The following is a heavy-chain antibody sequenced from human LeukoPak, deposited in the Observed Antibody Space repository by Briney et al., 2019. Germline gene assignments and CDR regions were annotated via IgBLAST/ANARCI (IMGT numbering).Heavy chain of an antibody. CDR3: ARSELHIDYYYYYMDV. Sequence: ASVKVSCKASGGTFSSYAISWVRQAPGQGLEWMGGIIPIFGTANYAQKFQGRVTITADESTSTAYMELSSLRSEDTAVYYCARSELHIDYYYYYMDVWGRGTTVTVSS. V-gene: IGHV1-69*13. D-gene: IGHD1-26*01. CDR2: IIPIFGTA. CDR1: GGTFSSYA. J-gene: IGHJ6*03.